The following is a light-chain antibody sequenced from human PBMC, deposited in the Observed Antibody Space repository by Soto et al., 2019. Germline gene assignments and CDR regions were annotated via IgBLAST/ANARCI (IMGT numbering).Light chain of an antibody. CDR2: GAS. J-gene: IGKJ1*01. Sequence: EIVITQSPATLSFYPLEIATLSCRASQSVSSDLAWYHQKPGQAPRLLIYGASTRATGIPARFSGSGSGTEFTLTINSLQSEDFAVYYCQQYNNWPRTFGQGTKVDI. CDR3: QQYNNWPRT. V-gene: IGKV3-15*01. CDR1: QSVSSD.